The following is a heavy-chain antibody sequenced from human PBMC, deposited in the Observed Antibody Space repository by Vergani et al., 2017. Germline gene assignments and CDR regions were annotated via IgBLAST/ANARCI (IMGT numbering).Heavy chain of an antibody. V-gene: IGHV1-69*06. J-gene: IGHJ4*02. CDR1: GGTFSSYA. CDR3: ARWGYCSSTSCSDY. D-gene: IGHD2-2*01. Sequence: QVQLVQSGAEVKKPGSSVKVSCKASGGTFSSYAISWVRQAPGQGLEWMGGIIPIFGTANYAQKFQGRVTITTDTSTSTAYMELRSLRSDDTAVYYCARWGYCSSTSCSDYWGQGTLVTVSS. CDR2: IIPIFGTA.